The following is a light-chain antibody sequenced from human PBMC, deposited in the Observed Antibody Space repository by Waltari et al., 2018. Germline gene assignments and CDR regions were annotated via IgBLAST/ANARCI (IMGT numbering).Light chain of an antibody. Sequence: EIVLTQSPGTLSLSPGERATRSCRASQSVSKYLAWYQQKPGQAPRLLIYEASRRATGIPDRFSGSGSGTDFTLTISRLEPEDFAVYYCQKYGTLPATFGQGTKVEIK. CDR2: EAS. J-gene: IGKJ1*01. V-gene: IGKV3-20*01. CDR3: QKYGTLPAT. CDR1: QSVSKY.